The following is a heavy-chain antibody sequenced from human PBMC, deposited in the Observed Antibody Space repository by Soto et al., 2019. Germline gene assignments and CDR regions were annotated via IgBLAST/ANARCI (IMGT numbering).Heavy chain of an antibody. V-gene: IGHV4-59*01. Sequence: SETLSLTCTVSGGSISSYYWSWIRQPPGKGLEWIGYIYYSGSTNYNPSLKSRVTISVDTSKNQFSLKLSSVTAADTAVYYCARDPGFGALSYFNYWGQGTLFTISS. CDR3: ARDPGFGALSYFNY. CDR1: GGSISSYY. CDR2: IYYSGST. J-gene: IGHJ4*02. D-gene: IGHD3-10*01.